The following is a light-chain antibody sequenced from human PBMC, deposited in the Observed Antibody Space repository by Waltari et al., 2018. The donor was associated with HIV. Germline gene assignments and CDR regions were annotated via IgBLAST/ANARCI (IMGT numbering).Light chain of an antibody. Sequence: DIVMTQSPDSLAVSLGERATINCKSSQSVLFSSNNKNYLAWYQQKPGQPPKLLIYWASTRESGVPDRFSGSGSGTDFTLTISSLQAEDVAVYYCQQYFSLPPTFGGGTRVERK. CDR3: QQYFSLPPT. CDR2: WAS. J-gene: IGKJ4*01. V-gene: IGKV4-1*01. CDR1: QSVLFSSNNKNY.